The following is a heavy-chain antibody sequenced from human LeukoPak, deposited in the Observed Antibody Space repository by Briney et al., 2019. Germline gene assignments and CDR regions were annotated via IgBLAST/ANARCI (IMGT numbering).Heavy chain of an antibody. Sequence: GGSLRLSCAASGFTFSSYSMNWVRQAPGKGLEWVSSISSSSSYIYYADSVKGRFTISRDNAKNSLYLQMNSLRAEDTAVYYCAKDSAFYYIDVWGKGTTVTVSS. CDR3: AKDSAFYYIDV. CDR2: ISSSSSYI. D-gene: IGHD3-10*01. V-gene: IGHV3-21*01. J-gene: IGHJ6*03. CDR1: GFTFSSYS.